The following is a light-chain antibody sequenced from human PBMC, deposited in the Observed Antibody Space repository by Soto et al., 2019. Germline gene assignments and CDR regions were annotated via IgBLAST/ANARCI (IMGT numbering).Light chain of an antibody. CDR3: GTWDTSLSAYV. Sequence: QSVLTQPPSVSAAPGQKVTVSCSGSSSNIGNNYVSWYQHLPGTAPKLLISDNDRRPSGIPDRFSGSKSGTSATLGITGLKTGEEPDYYCGTWDTSLSAYVFGNGTKVTV. V-gene: IGLV1-51*01. J-gene: IGLJ1*01. CDR1: SSNIGNNY. CDR2: DND.